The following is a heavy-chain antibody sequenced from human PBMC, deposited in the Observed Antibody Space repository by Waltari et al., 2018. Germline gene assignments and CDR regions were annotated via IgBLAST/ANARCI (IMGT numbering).Heavy chain of an antibody. Sequence: EVQMVESGGGLVQPGGSLRLSCAASGFTFSSYWMTWVRQAPGKGLDGVANIKQDGSENDYVDSVKGRFTISRDDAKNSLYLQMNSLRNEDTAVYFCARVFVYGANSGKRPMDVWGKGTTVTVSS. J-gene: IGHJ6*03. V-gene: IGHV3-7*01. CDR3: ARVFVYGANSGKRPMDV. CDR2: IKQDGSEN. D-gene: IGHD4-17*01. CDR1: GFTFSSYW.